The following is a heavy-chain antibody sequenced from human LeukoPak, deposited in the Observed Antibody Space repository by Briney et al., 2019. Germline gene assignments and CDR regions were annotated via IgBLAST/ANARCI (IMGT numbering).Heavy chain of an antibody. Sequence: SETLSLTCTVSGGSISSSSYYWGWIRQPPGKGLEWIGSIYYSGSTYYNPSLKSRVTISVDTSKNQFSLKLSSVTAADTAVYYCARRGTVMGLFDYWGQGTLVTVSS. CDR2: IYYSGST. J-gene: IGHJ4*02. CDR3: ARRGTVMGLFDY. D-gene: IGHD5-18*01. V-gene: IGHV4-39*01. CDR1: GGSISSSSYY.